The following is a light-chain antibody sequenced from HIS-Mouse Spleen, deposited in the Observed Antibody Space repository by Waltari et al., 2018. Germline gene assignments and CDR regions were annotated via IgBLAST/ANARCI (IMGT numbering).Light chain of an antibody. J-gene: IGLJ2*01. CDR2: EDS. V-gene: IGLV3-10*01. Sequence: SYELTQPPSVSVSPGQTARMTCSGDALPKKSAYWYQQKSGQAPVLVIYEDSKRPYGIPERFSGSSSGTMATLTISGAQVEDEADYYCYSTDSSGNHRVFGGGTKLTVL. CDR1: ALPKKS. CDR3: YSTDSSGNHRV.